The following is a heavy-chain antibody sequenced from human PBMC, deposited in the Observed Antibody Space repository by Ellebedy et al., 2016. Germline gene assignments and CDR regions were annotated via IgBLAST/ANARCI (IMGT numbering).Heavy chain of an antibody. Sequence: GGSLRLXXAASGFTFSSYGMSWVRQTPGKGLEWVSSISGSGDGTYYADFLRGRFTISRDNSRNTLYLQMNSLRAEDTAVYYCAGDFGQLLSKAFDIWGQGTMVTVSS. CDR1: GFTFSSYG. CDR2: ISGSGDGT. CDR3: AGDFGQLLSKAFDI. J-gene: IGHJ3*02. V-gene: IGHV3-23*01. D-gene: IGHD2-2*01.